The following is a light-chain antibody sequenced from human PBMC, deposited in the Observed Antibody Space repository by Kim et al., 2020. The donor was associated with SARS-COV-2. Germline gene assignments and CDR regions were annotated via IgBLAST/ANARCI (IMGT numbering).Light chain of an antibody. Sequence: GNTVTLACTRSGGNIADNFVQWYQQRPDSAPTIVIYEDDQRPSGVPDRFSGSIDSSTSSASLTISGLKTEDEADYYCQSYDISNVIFGGGTQLTVL. J-gene: IGLJ2*01. V-gene: IGLV6-57*03. CDR2: EDD. CDR3: QSYDISNVI. CDR1: GGNIADNF.